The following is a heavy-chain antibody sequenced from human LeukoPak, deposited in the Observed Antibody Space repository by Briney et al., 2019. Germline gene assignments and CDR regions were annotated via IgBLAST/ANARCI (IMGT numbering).Heavy chain of an antibody. CDR3: ARVGGIVVVVAATPEYFDL. J-gene: IGHJ2*01. Sequence: SETLSLTCTVSGGSISSSSYYWGWIRQPPGKGLEWIGSIYYSGSTYYNPSLKSRVTISVDKSKNQFSLKLSSVTAADTAVYYCARVGGIVVVVAATPEYFDLWGRGTLVTVSS. V-gene: IGHV4-39*07. CDR1: GGSISSSSYY. CDR2: IYYSGST. D-gene: IGHD2-15*01.